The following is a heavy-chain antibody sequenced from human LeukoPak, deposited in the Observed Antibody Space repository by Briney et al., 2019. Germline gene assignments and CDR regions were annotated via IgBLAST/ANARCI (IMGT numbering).Heavy chain of an antibody. D-gene: IGHD5-18*01. Sequence: GGSLRLSCAASGFTFDDYTMHWVRQAPGKGLEWVSLITWSGGSTYYADSVRGRFTISRDNSKNSLYLEMNRLRTEDTALYYCAKDTVIAGLMDTALDCWGQGTLVTVSS. V-gene: IGHV3-43*01. CDR3: AKDTVIAGLMDTALDC. CDR2: ITWSGGST. J-gene: IGHJ4*02. CDR1: GFTFDDYT.